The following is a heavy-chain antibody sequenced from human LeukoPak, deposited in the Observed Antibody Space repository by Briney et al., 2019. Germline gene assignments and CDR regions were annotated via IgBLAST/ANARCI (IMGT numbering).Heavy chain of an antibody. CDR3: ARLYLRATRFDY. D-gene: IGHD5-24*01. Sequence: SETLSLTCTVSGYSISSGYYWGWIRQPPEKGLEWIGSIYHSGRTFYNPSLKSRVTISVDTSKNQLSLKLTSVTAADTAVYYCARLYLRATRFDYWGQGTRVSVSS. CDR2: IYHSGRT. V-gene: IGHV4-38-2*02. CDR1: GYSISSGYY. J-gene: IGHJ4*02.